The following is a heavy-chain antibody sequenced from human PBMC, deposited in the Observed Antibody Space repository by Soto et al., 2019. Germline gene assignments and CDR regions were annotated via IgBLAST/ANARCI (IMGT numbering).Heavy chain of an antibody. CDR3: AISKRYSRGGSCFSNWFDP. D-gene: IGHD2-15*01. CDR2: ISGYNCDT. J-gene: IGHJ5*02. CDR1: GYTFISHA. Sequence: QVQLVQSGGEVKKPGASVKVSCKASGYTFISHAITWVRQAPGQGLEWMGWISGYNCDTNYAQDLQGRVTMTTDTATSTAYLEMRSLRSDDTAVYYCAISKRYSRGGSCFSNWFDPWGQGTRVTVSS. V-gene: IGHV1-18*01.